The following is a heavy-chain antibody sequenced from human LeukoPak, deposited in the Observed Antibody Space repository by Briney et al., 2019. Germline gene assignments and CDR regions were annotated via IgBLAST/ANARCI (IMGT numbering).Heavy chain of an antibody. J-gene: IGHJ4*02. CDR3: ACDYAD. Sequence: ASVKVSCKASGGTFSSYAISWVRQAPGQGLEWMGRIIPIFGIANYAQRFQGRVTITADKSTSTAYMELSSLRSEDMAVYYCACDYADWGQGTLVTVSS. CDR2: IIPIFGIA. CDR1: GGTFSSYA. D-gene: IGHD4-17*01. V-gene: IGHV1-69*04.